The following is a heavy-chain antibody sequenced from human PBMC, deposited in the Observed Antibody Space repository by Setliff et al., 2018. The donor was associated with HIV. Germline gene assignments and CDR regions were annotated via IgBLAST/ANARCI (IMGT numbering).Heavy chain of an antibody. Sequence: SVKVSCKTSGGTFRSQAISWVRQAPGQGLEWMGGLISMFKIPQIAQKFQGRVTITADESTSTAYMGLSSLTSEDTAVYYCARVPILVYASPLDNWGQGTLVTVSS. V-gene: IGHV1-69*13. J-gene: IGHJ4*02. D-gene: IGHD2-8*01. CDR3: ARVPILVYASPLDN. CDR2: LISMFKIP. CDR1: GGTFRSQA.